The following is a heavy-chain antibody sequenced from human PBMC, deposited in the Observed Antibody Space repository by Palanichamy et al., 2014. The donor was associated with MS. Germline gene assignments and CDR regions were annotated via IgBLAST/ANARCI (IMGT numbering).Heavy chain of an antibody. V-gene: IGHV3-15*01. D-gene: IGHD1-26*01. CDR1: GFTFSNAY. J-gene: IGHJ4*02. CDR2: IKSKSDGGTT. CDR3: TAYSCDH. Sequence: EIQLVESGGGLVNPGGSLRLSCAASGFTFSNAYMSWVRQAPGKGLEWVGRIKSKSDGGTTDYAAPVKGRFTISRDDSEQTVYLQMNSLKIEDTGVYYCTAYSCDHWGQGTLVTVSS.